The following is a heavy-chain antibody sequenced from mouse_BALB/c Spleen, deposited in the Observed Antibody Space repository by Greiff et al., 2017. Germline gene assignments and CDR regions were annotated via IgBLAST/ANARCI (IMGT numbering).Heavy chain of an antibody. CDR2: IYPSDSYT. CDR3: TRGGGNANFDY. CDR1: GYTFPSYW. D-gene: IGHD6-1*01. V-gene: IGHV1-69*02. J-gene: IGHJ2*01. Sequence: QVQLQQPGAELVRPGASVKLSCKASGYTFPSYWINWVKQRPGQGLEWIGNIYPSDSYTNYNQKFKDKATLTVDKSSSTAYMQLSSPTSEDSAVYYCTRGGGNANFDYWGQGTTLTVSS.